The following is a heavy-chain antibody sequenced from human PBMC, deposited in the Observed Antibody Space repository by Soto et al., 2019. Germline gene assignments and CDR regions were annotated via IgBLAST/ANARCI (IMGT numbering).Heavy chain of an antibody. J-gene: IGHJ4*02. V-gene: IGHV3-73*01. CDR3: IRVRSPYYYDY. CDR1: GFIFSGSA. Sequence: EVQLVESGGGLVQPGGSLKLSCAASGFIFSGSAVHWVRQASGKGLEWVGRILSKAGNYATAYPASMKGRFTISRDDSENTAFLQMNSLKTEDTAVYYCIRVRSPYYYDYWGQGTLVAVSS. CDR2: ILSKAGNYAT.